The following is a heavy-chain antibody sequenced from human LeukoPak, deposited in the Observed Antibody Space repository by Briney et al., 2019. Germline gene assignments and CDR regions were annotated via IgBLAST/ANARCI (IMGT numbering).Heavy chain of an antibody. Sequence: GGSLRLSCAASGFTFSSHAMTWVRQAPGKGLEWISSITDSGDGTYFADSVRGRFSISRDNSRNTLYLQLNSLRAEDTAVYYCAKGLRGTYDYWGQGTLVTVSS. CDR1: GFTFSSHA. CDR2: ITDSGDGT. V-gene: IGHV3-23*01. D-gene: IGHD3-3*01. J-gene: IGHJ4*02. CDR3: AKGLRGTYDY.